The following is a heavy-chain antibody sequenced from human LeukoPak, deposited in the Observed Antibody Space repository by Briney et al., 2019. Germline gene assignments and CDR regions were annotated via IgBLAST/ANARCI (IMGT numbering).Heavy chain of an antibody. D-gene: IGHD3-10*01. V-gene: IGHV3-66*01. CDR1: GFTVSSNY. Sequence: GGSLRLSCAASGFTVSSNYMSWVRQAPGKGLEWVSVIYSGGSTYYADSVKGRFTISRDNSKNTLYLQMNSLRAEDTAVYYCARDQALYYGSGSYYKPRDYYYYYGMDVWGQGTTVTVSS. CDR2: IYSGGST. CDR3: ARDQALYYGSGSYYKPRDYYYYYGMDV. J-gene: IGHJ6*02.